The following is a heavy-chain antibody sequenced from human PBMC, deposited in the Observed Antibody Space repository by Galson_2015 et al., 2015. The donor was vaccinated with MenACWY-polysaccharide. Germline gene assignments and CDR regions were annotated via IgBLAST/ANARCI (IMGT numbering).Heavy chain of an antibody. V-gene: IGHV7-4-1*02. J-gene: IGHJ4*02. CDR1: GYTFINYA. CDR2: INTTTGNP. Sequence: SVKVSCKVSGYTFINYAMNWGRQAPAQGLEWMGWINTTTGNPTYAQGFTGRFVFSLDTSVSTAYLQISSLKAEDTAVYYCARGSLGYSGTWYPDYWGQGTLVTVSS. CDR3: ARGSLGYSGTWYPDY. D-gene: IGHD6-13*01.